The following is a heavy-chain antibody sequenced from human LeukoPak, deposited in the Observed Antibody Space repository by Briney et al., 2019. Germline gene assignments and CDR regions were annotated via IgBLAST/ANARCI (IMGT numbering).Heavy chain of an antibody. D-gene: IGHD1-26*01. CDR1: GGSISSYY. CDR3: AREGKISGSDDY. J-gene: IGHJ4*02. CDR2: IYYSGGT. Sequence: SETLSLTCTVSGGSISSYYWSWIRQPPGKGLEWIGYIYYSGGTNYNPSLKSRVTISVDTSKNQFSLKLSSVTAADTAVYYCAREGKISGSDDYWGQGTLVTVSS. V-gene: IGHV4-59*01.